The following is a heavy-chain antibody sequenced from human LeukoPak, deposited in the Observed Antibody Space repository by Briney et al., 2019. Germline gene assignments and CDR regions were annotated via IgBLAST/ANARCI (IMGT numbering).Heavy chain of an antibody. CDR1: GGSFSGYY. Sequence: PSETLSLTCAVYGGSFSGYYWSWIRQPPGKGLEWIGEINHSGITNYNPSLKSRVTISVDTSKNQFSLKLSSVTAADTAVYYCARWLFLPPTAEFDPWGQGTLVTVSS. V-gene: IGHV4-34*01. CDR3: ARWLFLPPTAEFDP. J-gene: IGHJ5*02. D-gene: IGHD1-26*01. CDR2: INHSGIT.